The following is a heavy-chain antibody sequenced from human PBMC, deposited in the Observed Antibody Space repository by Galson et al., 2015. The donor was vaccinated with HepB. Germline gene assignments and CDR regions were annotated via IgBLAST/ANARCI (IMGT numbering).Heavy chain of an antibody. Sequence: SLRLSCAASGLTFSSFAMSWVRQAPGKGLEWVSMIVGSGTGTQHADSVKGRFTISRDKYENTLYLQMNSLRTEDTAVYYCARDILVIPSHTRLRPYYYYGMDVWGQGTTVIVSS. J-gene: IGHJ6*02. D-gene: IGHD2-21*01. CDR1: GLTFSSFA. V-gene: IGHV3-23*01. CDR3: ARDILVIPSHTRLRPYYYYGMDV. CDR2: IVGSGTGT.